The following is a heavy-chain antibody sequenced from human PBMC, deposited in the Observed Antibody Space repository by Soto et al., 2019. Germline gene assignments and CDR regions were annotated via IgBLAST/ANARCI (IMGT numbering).Heavy chain of an antibody. CDR1: GFSFSSYA. CDR3: AKHPIFGVVTHYFAH. CDR2: ISGSGGET. V-gene: IGHV3-23*01. Sequence: EVQLLESGGTLVQPGGSLRLSCVVSGFSFSSYAMGWVRQAPGKGLGWVSSISGSGGETYYGDSVKGRFTISRNNSKNTLYLEANSLTAEYPAVYYCAKHPIFGVVTHYFAHWGQGTLVTVSS. D-gene: IGHD3-3*01. J-gene: IGHJ4*02.